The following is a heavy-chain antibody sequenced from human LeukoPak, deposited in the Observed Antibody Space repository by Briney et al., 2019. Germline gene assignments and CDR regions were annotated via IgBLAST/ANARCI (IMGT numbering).Heavy chain of an antibody. CDR2: ISETGSAT. CDR3: ARDLYSGSSPFDS. V-gene: IGHV3-11*04. Sequence: GGSLRLSCAASGFTLSDYYMSWIRQVPGKGLEWVSYISETGSATYYADSVKGRFTISRDNAKNSLYLQMNNLRAEDTAVYYCARDLYSGSSPFDSWGQGTLVTVSS. J-gene: IGHJ4*02. CDR1: GFTLSDYY. D-gene: IGHD1-26*01.